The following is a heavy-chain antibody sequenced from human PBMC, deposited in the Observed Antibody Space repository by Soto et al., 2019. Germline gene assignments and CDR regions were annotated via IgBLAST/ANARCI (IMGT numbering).Heavy chain of an antibody. CDR3: ARYWNAGTLYGAFDI. CDR2: IIPNYEAA. CDR1: GGSFNNYV. Sequence: QVQLVQSGAEVRKPGSSVKVSCEALGGSFNNYVISWLRQAPGQGLEWMGGIIPNYEAANYAQKFRGRLTITADKATNTAYLELNSLRPEDTATYFCARYWNAGTLYGAFDIWGQGTTVIVS. J-gene: IGHJ3*02. V-gene: IGHV1-69*06. D-gene: IGHD4-17*01.